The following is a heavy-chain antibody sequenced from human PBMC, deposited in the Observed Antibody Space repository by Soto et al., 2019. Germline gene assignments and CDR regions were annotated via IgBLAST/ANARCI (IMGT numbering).Heavy chain of an antibody. CDR1: GFTFSSYA. CDR2: ISGVDNST. V-gene: IGHV3-23*01. J-gene: IGHJ6*02. Sequence: EVQLLESGGGLVQPGGSLRLSCAASGFTFSSYAMSWVRQAPGKGLEWVSAISGVDNSTYYADSVKGRVTISRDNSKNTLYLQMSSLRADNTAVYYCAPMGVCGQGTTVTVSS. CDR3: APMGV.